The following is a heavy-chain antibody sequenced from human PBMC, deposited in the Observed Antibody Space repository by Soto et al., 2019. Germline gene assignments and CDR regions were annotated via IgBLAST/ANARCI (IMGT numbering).Heavy chain of an antibody. J-gene: IGHJ6*02. Sequence: QVQRGQSGAEVKKPGASVKVSCKASGYTFSSYEINWVRQAPGQGLGWMGWMNPNSGKTGYAQKFQGRVTMTRNSSIRTAYMELSSLTSEDTAVYYCARVNYYGSGTYQDYFYYYAMDVWGQGTTVTVSS. V-gene: IGHV1-8*01. CDR1: GYTFSSYE. CDR2: MNPNSGKT. D-gene: IGHD3-10*01. CDR3: ARVNYYGSGTYQDYFYYYAMDV.